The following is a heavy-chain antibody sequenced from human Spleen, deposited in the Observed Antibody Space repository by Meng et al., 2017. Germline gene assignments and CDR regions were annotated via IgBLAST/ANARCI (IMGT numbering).Heavy chain of an antibody. Sequence: SETLSLTCTVSGGSISSSSYYWGWIRQPPGKGLEWIGAVYYSGGTYYNPSLKSRVTISVDTSKNQFSLKLSSVTAADTAVYYCARDHPGSGSYQSYFDYWGQGTLVTVSS. V-gene: IGHV4-39*07. D-gene: IGHD3-10*01. CDR1: GGSISSSSYY. CDR2: VYYSGGT. J-gene: IGHJ4*02. CDR3: ARDHPGSGSYQSYFDY.